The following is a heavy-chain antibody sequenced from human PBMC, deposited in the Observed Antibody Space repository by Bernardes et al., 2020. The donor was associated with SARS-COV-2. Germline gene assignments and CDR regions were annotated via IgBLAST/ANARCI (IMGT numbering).Heavy chain of an antibody. CDR2: IYHSGST. D-gene: IGHD3-10*01. J-gene: IGHJ4*02. V-gene: IGHV4-39*01. CDR3: ARQDYGSGSYLGY. CDR1: GGSIRSSSFY. Sequence: SETLSRTCTVSGGSIRSSSFYWGWIRQPPGKGLEWIGSIYHSGSTSYNPSLNSRVTISVDTSKSHFSLKLSSVTAADTAVYYCARQDYGSGSYLGYWGQGTLVTVSS.